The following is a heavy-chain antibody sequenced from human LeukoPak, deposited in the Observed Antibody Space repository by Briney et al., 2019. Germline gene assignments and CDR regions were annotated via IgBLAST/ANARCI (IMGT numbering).Heavy chain of an antibody. Sequence: GGSLRLSCAASGFTFSSYWMHWVRQAPGEGLVWVSRINSDGSSTSYADSVKGRFTISRDNAKNTLYLQMNSLKAEDTAVYYCATTPAKVGATRYWGQGTLVTVSS. V-gene: IGHV3-74*01. CDR2: INSDGSST. CDR3: ATTPAKVGATRY. D-gene: IGHD1-26*01. J-gene: IGHJ4*02. CDR1: GFTFSSYW.